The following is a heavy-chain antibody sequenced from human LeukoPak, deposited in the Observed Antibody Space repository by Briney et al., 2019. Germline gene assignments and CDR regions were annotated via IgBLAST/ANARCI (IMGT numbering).Heavy chain of an antibody. CDR2: ISYDGSNK. Sequence: PGGSLRLSCAASGFTFSSYGMHWVRQAPGKGLEGVAVISYDGSNKYYADCVKGRFTISRDNSQNTLYLQMHSLRAEDTAVYYCAKGGTRRVMFLVDYWGQGTLVTVSS. CDR1: GFTFSSYG. CDR3: AKGGTRRVMFLVDY. D-gene: IGHD3-10*01. J-gene: IGHJ4*02. V-gene: IGHV3-30*18.